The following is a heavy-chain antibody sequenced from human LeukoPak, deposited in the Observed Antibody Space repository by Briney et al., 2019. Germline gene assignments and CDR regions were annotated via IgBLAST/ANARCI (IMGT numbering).Heavy chain of an antibody. V-gene: IGHV3-23*01. J-gene: IGHJ4*02. D-gene: IGHD6-19*01. Sequence: GGSLRLSCAASGFTFSSYAMSWVRQALGKGLEWVSTISGSGGSTYYADSVEGRFTISRDNSKNTLYLQMNSLRAEDTAVYYCAKASGYSSGWYGSYWGQGTLVTVSS. CDR3: AKASGYSSGWYGSY. CDR1: GFTFSSYA. CDR2: ISGSGGST.